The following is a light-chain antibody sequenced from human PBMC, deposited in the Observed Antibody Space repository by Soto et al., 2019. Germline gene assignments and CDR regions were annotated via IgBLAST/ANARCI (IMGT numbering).Light chain of an antibody. CDR1: QSVLYNSNNKNY. V-gene: IGKV4-1*01. CDR3: QQYFNTPIT. CDR2: WAS. Sequence: DIVMTQSPASLDVSLVESATINFRSIQSVLYNSNNKNYLAWYQQKPGQPPKLLIYWASSRESGVPDRFSGSGSGTDFTHTISSLQAEDVAVYYCQQYFNTPITFGQGTRLEIK. J-gene: IGKJ5*01.